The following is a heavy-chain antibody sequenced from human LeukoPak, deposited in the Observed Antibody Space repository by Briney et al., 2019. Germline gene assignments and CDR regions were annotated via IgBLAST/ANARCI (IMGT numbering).Heavy chain of an antibody. CDR3: ARDRGVPGPGNALDI. Sequence: VASVSVSCKASGYTFTNYHMHWVRQAPGQGLEWLGLVKPKSGDSDFVQKFRGRVTVTTDVSTTTIHMELSNLRSDDTAVYYCARDRGVPGPGNALDIWGQGTMVTVSS. CDR1: GYTFTNYH. J-gene: IGHJ3*02. CDR2: VKPKSGDS. V-gene: IGHV1-2*06. D-gene: IGHD2-8*01.